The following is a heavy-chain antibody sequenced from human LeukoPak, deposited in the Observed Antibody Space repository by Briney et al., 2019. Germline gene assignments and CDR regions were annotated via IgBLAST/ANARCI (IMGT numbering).Heavy chain of an antibody. V-gene: IGHV4-30-2*01. CDR3: ARGVPAAVTNYFGY. CDR2: IYDSGSK. D-gene: IGHD2-2*01. J-gene: IGHJ4*02. CDR1: GGSISSGGYS. Sequence: SETLSLTCAVSGGSISSGGYSWSWIRQPPGKGLEWIGYIYDSGSKYYNPSLKSRVTISVDKSKNQFSLNLSSVTAADTAVYYCARGVPAAVTNYFGYWGQGTLVTVSS.